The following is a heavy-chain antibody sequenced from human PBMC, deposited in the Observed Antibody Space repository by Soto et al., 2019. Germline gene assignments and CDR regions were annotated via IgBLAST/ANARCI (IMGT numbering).Heavy chain of an antibody. CDR2: ISGIGGST. Sequence: EVQLLESGGGLVQPGGSLRLSCAASGFTFSSYAMSWVRQAPGKGLEWVSAISGIGGSTYYAASVKGRLTISRDNAQNTLYLQRNSLRAEDTGVYYCAKEGYGYFELLGRGTLVAVSS. D-gene: IGHD6-13*01. CDR3: AKEGYGYFEL. J-gene: IGHJ2*01. CDR1: GFTFSSYA. V-gene: IGHV3-23*01.